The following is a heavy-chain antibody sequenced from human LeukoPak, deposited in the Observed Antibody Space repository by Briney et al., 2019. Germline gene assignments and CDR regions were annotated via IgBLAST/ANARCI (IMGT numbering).Heavy chain of an antibody. J-gene: IGHJ4*02. Sequence: ASVKVSCKASGGTFSSYAISRVRQAPGQGLEWMGGIIPIFGTANYAQKFQGRVTITADESTSTAYMELSSLRSEDTAVYYCARDTIVGAIWSPFDYWGQGTLVTVSS. CDR1: GGTFSSYA. CDR3: ARDTIVGAIWSPFDY. V-gene: IGHV1-69*13. D-gene: IGHD1-26*01. CDR2: IIPIFGTA.